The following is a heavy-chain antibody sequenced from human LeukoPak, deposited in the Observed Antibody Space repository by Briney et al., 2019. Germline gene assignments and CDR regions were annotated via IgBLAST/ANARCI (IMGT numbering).Heavy chain of an antibody. Sequence: SETLSPTCTVSGGSISSSSYYWGWLRPPPGKGLEWIGRFYYSGSTYYNPSLKNLVTRSVDTSKNQFSLKLSSVTAADTAVYYCARQITTNDYYDSSGYYSYFDYWGQGTLVTVSS. V-gene: IGHV4-39*01. J-gene: IGHJ4*02. CDR2: FYYSGST. D-gene: IGHD3-22*01. CDR1: GGSISSSSYY. CDR3: ARQITTNDYYDSSGYYSYFDY.